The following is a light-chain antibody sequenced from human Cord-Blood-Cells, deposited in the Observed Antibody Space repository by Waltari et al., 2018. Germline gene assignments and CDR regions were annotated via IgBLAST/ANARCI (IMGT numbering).Light chain of an antibody. V-gene: IGKV1-39*01. J-gene: IGKJ3*01. CDR1: KSISSY. CDR2: AAS. Sequence: DIQMTQSPSSLSASVGDRVTITCRASKSISSYLNWYQQKPGKAPKLLIYAASSLQSGVPSRFSGSGSGTDFTLTSSSLQPEDFATYYCQQSYSTPRGFGPGTKVDIK. CDR3: QQSYSTPRG.